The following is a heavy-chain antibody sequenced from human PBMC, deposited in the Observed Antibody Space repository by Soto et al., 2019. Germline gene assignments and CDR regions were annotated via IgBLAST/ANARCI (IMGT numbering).Heavy chain of an antibody. V-gene: IGHV1-69*13. CDR2: IIPTFGTA. CDR1: GGTFSSYA. CDR3: ARENLRRGRDGYNISYYFDF. D-gene: IGHD5-12*01. Sequence: SVKVSCKASGGTFSSYAISWVRHAPGQGLEWMGGIIPTFGTANYAQKFQGRVTITADESTSTAYMELSSLRSEDTAVYYCARENLRRGRDGYNISYYFDFWGQGTLVTVSS. J-gene: IGHJ4*02.